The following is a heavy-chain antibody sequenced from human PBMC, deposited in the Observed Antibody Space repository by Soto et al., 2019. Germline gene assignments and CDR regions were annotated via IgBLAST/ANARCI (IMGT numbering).Heavy chain of an antibody. D-gene: IGHD2-15*01. CDR2: VFRTGST. CDR1: GGSIASPNW. V-gene: IGHV4-4*01. CDR3: ATEKICNLEKCYNSYDP. Sequence: ETLSLTCAVSGGSIASPNWWSWGRQSPGKVLAWIGEVFRTGSTNYNPSLKSRLSISLDKSNSQFALKLTSVTAADTAVYFSATEKICNLEKCYNSYDPSSQGILVTAPQ. J-gene: IGHJ5*02.